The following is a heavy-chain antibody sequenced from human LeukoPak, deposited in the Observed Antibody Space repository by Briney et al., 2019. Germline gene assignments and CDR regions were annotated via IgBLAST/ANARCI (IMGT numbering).Heavy chain of an antibody. D-gene: IGHD3-22*01. J-gene: IGHJ3*02. Sequence: GESLKISCKGSGYRFTSYWIGCVRQMPGKGLEWMGIIYPGDSDTRYSPSFQGQVTISADKSISTAYLQWSSLKASDAAMYYCARQADSSGYYDAFDIWGQGTMVTVSS. CDR2: IYPGDSDT. CDR3: ARQADSSGYYDAFDI. CDR1: GYRFTSYW. V-gene: IGHV5-51*01.